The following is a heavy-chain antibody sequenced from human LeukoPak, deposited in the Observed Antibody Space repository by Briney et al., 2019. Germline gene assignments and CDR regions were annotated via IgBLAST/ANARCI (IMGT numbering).Heavy chain of an antibody. J-gene: IGHJ4*02. D-gene: IGHD3-3*01. Sequence: GGSLRLSCAASGFSVRSYAMTWVRQAPGKGLEWLSYISSSGITIHYADSVKGRFTISRDNAKNSLYLQMNSLRAEDTAVYYCARDKTYYDFWSAFDYWGQGSLVTVSS. CDR3: ARDKTYYDFWSAFDY. CDR1: GFSVRSYA. CDR2: ISSSGITI. V-gene: IGHV3-48*03.